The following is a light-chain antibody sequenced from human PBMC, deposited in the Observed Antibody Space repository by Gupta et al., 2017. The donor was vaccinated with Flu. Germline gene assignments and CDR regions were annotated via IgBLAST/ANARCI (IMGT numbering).Light chain of an antibody. V-gene: IGKV1-5*03. Sequence: DIQMTQTPSILSASVGDRVTITCRASPSINTWLAWYQQKSGKAPTVLIYKASTLKSGVPSRFSGSGSGTEFTLTISGLQPDDFATYYCQQYHTHPITFGQGTKVEI. J-gene: IGKJ2*01. CDR2: KAS. CDR3: QQYHTHPIT. CDR1: PSINTW.